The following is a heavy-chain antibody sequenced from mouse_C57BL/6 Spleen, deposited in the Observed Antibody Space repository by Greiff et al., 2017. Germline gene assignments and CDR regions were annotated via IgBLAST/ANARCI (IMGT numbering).Heavy chain of an antibody. J-gene: IGHJ4*01. CDR2: IHPNSGST. CDR1: GYTFTSYW. V-gene: IGHV1-64*01. CDR3: ARSKASVTYYSNYDAMDY. Sequence: QVQLQQPGAELVKPGASVKLSCKASGYTFTSYWMHWVKQRPGQGLEWIGMIHPNSGSTNYNEKFKSKATLTVDKSSSTAYMQLSSLTSEDSAVYYCARSKASVTYYSNYDAMDYWGQGTSVTVSS. D-gene: IGHD2-5*01.